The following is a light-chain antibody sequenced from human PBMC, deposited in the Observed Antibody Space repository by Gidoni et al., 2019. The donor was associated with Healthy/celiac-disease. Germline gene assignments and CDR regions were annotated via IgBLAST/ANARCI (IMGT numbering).Light chain of an antibody. V-gene: IGKV3D-20*01. CDR1: QSVSSSY. J-gene: IGKJ2*01. Sequence: EIVLTQSPATLSLSPGDRATLSCGASQSVSSSYLAWYQQKPGLAPRLLIYDASSRATGIPDRFSGSGSGTDFTLTISRLEPEDFAVYYCQQYGSSPSYTFGQGTKLEIK. CDR2: DAS. CDR3: QQYGSSPSYT.